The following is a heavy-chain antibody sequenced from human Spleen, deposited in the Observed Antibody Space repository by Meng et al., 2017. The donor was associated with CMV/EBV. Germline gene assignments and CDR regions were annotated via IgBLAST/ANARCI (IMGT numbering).Heavy chain of an antibody. CDR3: ARDRLYSSSWYVFDY. Sequence: SGGSISSSNWWSWVRQPPGKGLEWIGDIYHSGSTNYNPSLKSRVTISVDKSKNQFSLKLSSVTAADTAVYYCARDRLYSSSWYVFDYWGQGTLVTVSS. CDR2: IYHSGST. V-gene: IGHV4-4*02. CDR1: GGSISSSNW. J-gene: IGHJ4*02. D-gene: IGHD6-13*01.